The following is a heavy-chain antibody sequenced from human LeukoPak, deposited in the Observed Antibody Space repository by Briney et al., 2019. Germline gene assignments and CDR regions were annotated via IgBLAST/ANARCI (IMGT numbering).Heavy chain of an antibody. Sequence: SQTLSLTCTVSGGSISSGSYYWSWIRRPAGKGLEWIGRIHTSGSTNYNPSLKSRVTTSVDTSKNQFSLKLSSVTAADTAVYYCARVTLYDAFDIWGQGTMVTVSS. J-gene: IGHJ3*02. CDR2: IHTSGST. V-gene: IGHV4-61*02. CDR3: ARVTLYDAFDI. CDR1: GGSISSGSYY.